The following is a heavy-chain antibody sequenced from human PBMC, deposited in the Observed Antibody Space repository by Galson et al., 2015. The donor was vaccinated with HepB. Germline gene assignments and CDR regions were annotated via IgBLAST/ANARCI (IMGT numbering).Heavy chain of an antibody. CDR3: ARAGYRDGYKPWN. CDR1: GYTFTSYG. Sequence: CKASGYTFTSYGISWVRQAPGQGLEWMGWISAYNGNTNYAQKLQGRVTMTTDTSTSTAYMELSSLRSEDTAVYYCARAGYRDGYKPWNWGQGTLVTVSS. D-gene: IGHD5-24*01. V-gene: IGHV1-18*04. J-gene: IGHJ4*02. CDR2: ISAYNGNT.